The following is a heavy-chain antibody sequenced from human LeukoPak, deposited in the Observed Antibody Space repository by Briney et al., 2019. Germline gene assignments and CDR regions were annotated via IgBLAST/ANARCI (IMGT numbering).Heavy chain of an antibody. V-gene: IGHV1-18*01. CDR3: VRDQYLNVMTGFDE. D-gene: IGHD3-9*01. CDR2: TSVNNGDT. Sequence: ASEKVSCKASGYMFNLYGISWVRQAPGQGLEWMAWTSVNNGDTKYGQKFQGRVTVTTDTSTSTVYSELRSLRPDDTAVYYCVRDQYLNVMTGFDEWGQGTLVTVSS. CDR1: GYMFNLYG. J-gene: IGHJ4*02.